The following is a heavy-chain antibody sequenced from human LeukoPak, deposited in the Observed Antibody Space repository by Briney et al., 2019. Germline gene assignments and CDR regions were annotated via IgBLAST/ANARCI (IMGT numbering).Heavy chain of an antibody. D-gene: IGHD4-17*01. CDR3: ARISLTTGSYYYYYMDV. CDR1: GFTFSSYE. J-gene: IGHJ6*03. CDR2: INWNGGST. V-gene: IGHV3-20*04. Sequence: GGSLRLSCAASGFTFSSYEMNWVRQAPGKGLEWVSGINWNGGSTGYADSVKGRFTIPRDNAKNSLYLQMNSLRAEDTALYYCARISLTTGSYYYYYMDVWGKGTTVTVSS.